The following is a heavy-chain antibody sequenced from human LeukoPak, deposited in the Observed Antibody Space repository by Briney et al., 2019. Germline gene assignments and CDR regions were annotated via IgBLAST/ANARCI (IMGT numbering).Heavy chain of an antibody. D-gene: IGHD1-26*01. V-gene: IGHV3-33*06. CDR2: IWYDGSRR. CDR1: GFSFDSHI. CDR3: AKDKWEERGNYYHYFDY. J-gene: IGHJ4*02. Sequence: GGSLRLSCAASGFSFDSHIMHWVRQAPGKGPEWVAGIWYDGSRRHYGDSAEGRFSVSRDNSRNTLDLQMNSLTAEDTAVYYCAKDKWEERGNYYHYFDYWGQGILVTVSS.